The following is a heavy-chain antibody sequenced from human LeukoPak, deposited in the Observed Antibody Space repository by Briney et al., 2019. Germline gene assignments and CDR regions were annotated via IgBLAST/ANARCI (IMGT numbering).Heavy chain of an antibody. Sequence: SETLSLTCTVSGGSISSSSYYWGWIRQPPGRGLEWIGSIYYSGSTNYNPSLKSRVTISVDTSKNQFSLKLSSVTAADTALYYCARHLLIEDFSPSSTESTLDYWGQGTLVTVSS. CDR2: IYYSGST. J-gene: IGHJ4*02. CDR1: GGSISSSSYY. CDR3: ARHLLIEDFSPSSTESTLDY. D-gene: IGHD6-6*01. V-gene: IGHV4-39*01.